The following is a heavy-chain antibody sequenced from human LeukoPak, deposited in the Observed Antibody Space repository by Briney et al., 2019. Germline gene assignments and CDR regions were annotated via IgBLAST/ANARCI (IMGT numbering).Heavy chain of an antibody. V-gene: IGHV3-11*04. D-gene: IGHD3-3*01. Sequence: PGGSLRLSCAASGFAFSDYFMTWIRQAPGKGLEWVSSISGSSSSISYLASVKGRFTVSRDNAKKSLYLQMNSLIAEDSAVYYCARDSTLGIPTFGPDYYYYYMDVWGKGTTVTVSS. CDR2: ISGSSSSI. CDR1: GFAFSDYF. J-gene: IGHJ6*03. CDR3: ARDSTLGIPTFGPDYYYYYMDV.